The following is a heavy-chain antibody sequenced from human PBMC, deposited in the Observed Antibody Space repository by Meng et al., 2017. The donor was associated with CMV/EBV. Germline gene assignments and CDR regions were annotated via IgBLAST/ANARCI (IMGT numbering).Heavy chain of an antibody. V-gene: IGHV4-30-4*08. Sequence: QVRWAAYGHGLVKPSPHLSLTCTVSGGSISSGDYYWSWIRQPPGKGLEWIGYIYYSGSTYYNPSLKSRVTISVDTSKNQFSLKLGSVTAADTAVYYCARDWYSGSRFDYWGQGTLVTVSS. J-gene: IGHJ4*02. CDR1: GGSISSGDYY. D-gene: IGHD1-26*01. CDR2: IYYSGST. CDR3: ARDWYSGSRFDY.